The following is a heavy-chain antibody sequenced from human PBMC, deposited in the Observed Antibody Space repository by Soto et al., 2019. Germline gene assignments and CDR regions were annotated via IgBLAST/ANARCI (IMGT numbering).Heavy chain of an antibody. CDR1: GFTFSRSG. CDR2: ISYDGSHK. CDR3: AKAPTPPLIWSGYVHS. J-gene: IGHJ4*02. V-gene: IGHV3-30*18. D-gene: IGHD3-3*01. Sequence: GGSLRLSCAASGFTFSRSGMHWVRQAPGKGLEWVAVISYDGSHKYYADSVKGRFSISRDNSKNTFYLQMNGLRGDDTAVYYCAKAPTPPLIWSGYVHSCGPGTLVTVSS.